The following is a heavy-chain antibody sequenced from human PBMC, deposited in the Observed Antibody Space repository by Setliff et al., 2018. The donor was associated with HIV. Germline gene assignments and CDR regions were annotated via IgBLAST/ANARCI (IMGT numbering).Heavy chain of an antibody. D-gene: IGHD6-19*01. CDR1: GGSIISSTYH. J-gene: IGHJ2*01. Sequence: SETLSLTCAVSGGSIISSTYHCSWTRQPPGRGLEWIGDIYYSGNTYYNSSLKSRVTISVDTSKNQLSLKLSSVTATDTAVYYCARRTAVAGHWNFDLWGRGTLVTVSS. CDR2: IYYSGNT. V-gene: IGHV4-39*01. CDR3: ARRTAVAGHWNFDL.